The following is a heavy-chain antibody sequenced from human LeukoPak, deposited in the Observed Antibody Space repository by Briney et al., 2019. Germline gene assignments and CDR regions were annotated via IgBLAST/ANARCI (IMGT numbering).Heavy chain of an antibody. V-gene: IGHV1-2*02. Sequence: GASVKVSCKASGYTFTGYYMHWVRQAPGQGLEWMGWINPNSGGTNYAQKFQGRVTMTRDTSISTPYMELRRLRSDDTAVYYCARLDYSDKEGAFDIWGQGTMVTVSS. CDR1: GYTFTGYY. CDR3: ARLDYSDKEGAFDI. CDR2: INPNSGGT. J-gene: IGHJ3*02. D-gene: IGHD3-22*01.